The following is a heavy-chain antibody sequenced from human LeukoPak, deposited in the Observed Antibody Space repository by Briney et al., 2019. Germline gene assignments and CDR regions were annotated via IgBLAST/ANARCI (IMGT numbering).Heavy chain of an antibody. CDR1: GYTFTGYY. V-gene: IGHV1-2*02. CDR3: ARGYCSGGSCYYPYYYYGMDV. Sequence: ASVKASRKASGYTFTGYYMHWVRQAPGQGLEWMGWINPNSGGTNYAQKFQGRVTMTRDTSISTAYMELSRLRSDDTAVYYCARGYCSGGSCYYPYYYYGMDVWGERTTVTVSS. J-gene: IGHJ6*04. CDR2: INPNSGGT. D-gene: IGHD2-15*01.